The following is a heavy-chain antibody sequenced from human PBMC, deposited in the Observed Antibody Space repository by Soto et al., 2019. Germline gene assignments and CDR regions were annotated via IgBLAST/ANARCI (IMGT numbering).Heavy chain of an antibody. J-gene: IGHJ3*02. Sequence: QVQLVESGGDVVHPGRSLRLSCAASGSTFSSYDIHWLRQAPGKGLEWVAHIFPDGSHAWYTGSVKGRFTISRDNAKNMVYLQMNSLRPDDTAVYYCARGPSHGAFDIWGLGTMVTVSS. CDR1: GSTFSSYD. CDR2: IFPDGSHA. V-gene: IGHV3-30*04. CDR3: ARGPSHGAFDI.